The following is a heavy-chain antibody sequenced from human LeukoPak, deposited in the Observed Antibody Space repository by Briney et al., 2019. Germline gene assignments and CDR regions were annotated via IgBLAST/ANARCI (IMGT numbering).Heavy chain of an antibody. CDR2: IYYSGST. CDR3: ARAPDYGGNLSRFDY. J-gene: IGHJ4*02. V-gene: IGHV4-59*01. Sequence: SETLSLTCTVSGGSISSYYWSWIRQPPGKGLEWIGYIYYSGSTNYNPSLKSRVTISVDTSKNQFSLKLSSVTAADTAVYYCARAPDYGGNLSRFDYWGQGTLVTVPS. D-gene: IGHD4-23*01. CDR1: GGSISSYY.